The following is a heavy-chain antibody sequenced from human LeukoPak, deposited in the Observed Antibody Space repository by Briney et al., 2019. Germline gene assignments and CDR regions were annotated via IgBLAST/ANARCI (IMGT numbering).Heavy chain of an antibody. CDR1: GYSISSGYY. Sequence: SETLSLTCAVSGYSISSGYYWGWIRQPPGKGLEWIGSIYHSGSTYYKPSLKRRVTISVDTSKNQFSLKLSPVTDAATAVYYCARLGEHSSGWYDYWGQGTLVTVSS. V-gene: IGHV4-38-2*01. CDR2: IYHSGST. D-gene: IGHD6-19*01. CDR3: ARLGEHSSGWYDY. J-gene: IGHJ4*02.